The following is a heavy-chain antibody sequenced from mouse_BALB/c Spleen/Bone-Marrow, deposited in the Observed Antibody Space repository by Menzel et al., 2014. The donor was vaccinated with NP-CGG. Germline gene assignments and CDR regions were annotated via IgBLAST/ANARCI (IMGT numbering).Heavy chain of an antibody. Sequence: LQESGAELMKPGASVKISCKATGYTFSSYWIEWVKQRPGHGLEWIGEILPGSGGTNYNEKFKGKATFTADTSSNTAYMQLNSLTSEDSAVHYCARSMDYWGQGTSVTVSS. CDR2: ILPGSGGT. CDR3: ARSMDY. V-gene: IGHV1-9*01. CDR1: GYTFSSYW. J-gene: IGHJ4*01.